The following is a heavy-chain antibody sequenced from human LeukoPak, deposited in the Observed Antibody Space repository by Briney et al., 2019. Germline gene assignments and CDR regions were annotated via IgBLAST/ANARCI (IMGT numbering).Heavy chain of an antibody. J-gene: IGHJ4*02. CDR2: ISAYNGNT. V-gene: IGHV1-18*01. CDR1: GYTFTSYG. Sequence: ASVRVSCKASGYTFTSYGISWVRQAPGQGLEWMGWISAYNGNTNYAQKLQGRVTMTTDTSTSTAYMELRSLRSDDTAVYYCAAGYSSGWHLMYYFDYWGQGTLVTVSS. CDR3: AAGYSSGWHLMYYFDY. D-gene: IGHD6-19*01.